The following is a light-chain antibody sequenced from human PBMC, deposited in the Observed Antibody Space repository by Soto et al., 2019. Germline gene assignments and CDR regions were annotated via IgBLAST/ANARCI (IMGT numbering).Light chain of an antibody. CDR2: EVT. CDR3: SSYTITNTLV. J-gene: IGLJ1*01. CDR1: TSDVGAYDY. V-gene: IGLV2-14*01. Sequence: QSALPQLASGSGSLGQSITISCTGTTSDVGAYDYVSWFQHYPGKAPKLMIYEVTNRPSGVSDRFSGSRSGNTASLTISGLQAEDEADYYCSSYTITNTLVFGSGTKLTVL.